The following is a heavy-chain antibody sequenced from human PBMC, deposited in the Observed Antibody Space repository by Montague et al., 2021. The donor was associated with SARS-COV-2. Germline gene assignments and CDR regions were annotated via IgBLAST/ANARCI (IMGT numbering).Heavy chain of an antibody. CDR2: IHTSGST. J-gene: IGHJ3*02. CDR1: GGSISSGSYY. V-gene: IGHV4-61*02. D-gene: IGHD4-17*01. CDR3: AMRGGALDAFDI. Sequence: TLSLTCTVSGGSISSGSYYWSWIRQPAGKGLEWIGRIHTSGSTHYNPSLKSRVTISVDMSKNQFSLKLSSVTAADTAVYYCAMRGGALDAFDIWGQGTMVIVSS.